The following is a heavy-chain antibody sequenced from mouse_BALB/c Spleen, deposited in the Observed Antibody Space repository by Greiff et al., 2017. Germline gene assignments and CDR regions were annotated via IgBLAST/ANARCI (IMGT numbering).Heavy chain of an antibody. CDR1: GYAFTNYW. Sequence: VQLQQSGSELVRPGTSVKISCKASGYAFTNYWLGWVKQRPGHGLEWIGDIYPGSGNTYYNEKFKGKATLTADKSSSTAYMQLSSLTSEDSAVYFCARLTTSYWGQGTTLTVSS. J-gene: IGHJ2*01. CDR2: IYPGSGNT. D-gene: IGHD2-13*01. CDR3: ARLTTSY. V-gene: IGHV1-63*01.